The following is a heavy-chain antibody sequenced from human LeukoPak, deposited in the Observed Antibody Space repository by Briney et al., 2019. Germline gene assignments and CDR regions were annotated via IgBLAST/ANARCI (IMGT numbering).Heavy chain of an antibody. CDR2: IIPIFGTA. CDR3: ARVTAMVPYYFDY. CDR1: GGTFSGYA. V-gene: IGHV1-69*05. Sequence: SVKVSCKASGGTFSGYAISWVRQAPGQGLEWMGRIIPIFGTANYAQKFQGRVTITTDESTSTAYMELSSLRSEDTAVYYCARVTAMVPYYFDYWGQGTLVTVSS. D-gene: IGHD5-18*01. J-gene: IGHJ4*02.